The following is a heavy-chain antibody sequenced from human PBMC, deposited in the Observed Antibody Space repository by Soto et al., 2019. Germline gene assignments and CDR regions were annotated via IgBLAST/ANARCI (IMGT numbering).Heavy chain of an antibody. Sequence: QVQLQESGPGLVKPSQTLSLTCTVSGGSISSGDYYWSWIRQPPGKGLEWIGYIYDSGNTYYNPSLKSRVSISEDTSKKKFSLKLSSVTAADTAVYYCARVDYYDSSGYPYWYFDLWGRGTLVTVSS. J-gene: IGHJ2*01. CDR3: ARVDYYDSSGYPYWYFDL. CDR2: IYDSGNT. CDR1: GGSISSGDYY. V-gene: IGHV4-30-4*01. D-gene: IGHD3-22*01.